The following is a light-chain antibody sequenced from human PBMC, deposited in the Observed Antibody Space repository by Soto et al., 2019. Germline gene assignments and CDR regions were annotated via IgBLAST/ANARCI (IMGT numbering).Light chain of an antibody. CDR1: QHIATS. J-gene: IGKJ1*01. Sequence: DIQMTQSPSLLSASIGDRVTITCRASQHIATSLSWFQHKVGKAPTLLIYGASALQSGVPSRFSGNGSGTHITLTISGLQPEDFATYYCQQSSSVPRTFGQGTRVDLK. CDR2: GAS. CDR3: QQSSSVPRT. V-gene: IGKV1-39*01.